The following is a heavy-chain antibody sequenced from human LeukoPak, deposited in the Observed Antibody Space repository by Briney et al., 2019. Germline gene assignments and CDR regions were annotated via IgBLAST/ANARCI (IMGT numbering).Heavy chain of an antibody. Sequence: GGSLRLSCAASGFTFSSYAMHWVRQAPGKGLEWVAVISYDGSNKYYADSVKGRFTISRDNSKNTLYLQMNSLRAEDTAVYYCARADGSGSSAYYYYGMDVWGQGTTVTVSS. D-gene: IGHD3-10*01. J-gene: IGHJ6*02. V-gene: IGHV3-30*04. CDR3: ARADGSGSSAYYYYGMDV. CDR2: ISYDGSNK. CDR1: GFTFSSYA.